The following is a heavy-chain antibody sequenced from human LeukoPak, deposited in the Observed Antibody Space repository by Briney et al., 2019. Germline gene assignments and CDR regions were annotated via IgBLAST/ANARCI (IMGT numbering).Heavy chain of an antibody. CDR1: GFTFSNVW. CDR2: IKRKTDGGTT. D-gene: IGHD3-22*01. Sequence: GGSLRLSCAASGFTFSNVWMSWVRQAPGKGLEWVGRIKRKTDGGTTDYAAPVKGRFTISRDDLKNTLYLQMNILKTEDTSVYNCTPLGFMIVVPWGQGTLVTVSS. J-gene: IGHJ5*02. V-gene: IGHV3-15*01. CDR3: TPLGFMIVVP.